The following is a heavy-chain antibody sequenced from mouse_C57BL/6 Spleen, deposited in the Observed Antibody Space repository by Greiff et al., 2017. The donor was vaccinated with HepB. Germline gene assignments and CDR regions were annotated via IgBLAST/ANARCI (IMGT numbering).Heavy chain of an antibody. V-gene: IGHV2-2*01. Sequence: QVQLKESGPGLVQPSQSLSITCTVSGFSLTSYGVHWVRQSPGKGLEWLGVIWSGGSTDYNAAFISRLSISKDNSKSQVFFKMNSLQADDTAIYYCASPTVVATGDWYFDVWGTGTTVTVSS. CDR2: IWSGGST. D-gene: IGHD1-1*01. J-gene: IGHJ1*03. CDR1: GFSLTSYG. CDR3: ASPTVVATGDWYFDV.